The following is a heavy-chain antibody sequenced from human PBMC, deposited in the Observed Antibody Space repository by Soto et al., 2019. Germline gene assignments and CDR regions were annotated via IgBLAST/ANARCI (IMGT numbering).Heavy chain of an antibody. CDR1: GGTFSSYA. D-gene: IGHD1-26*01. CDR2: IIPIFGTA. Sequence: SVKVSCKASGGTFSSYAIRWVRQAPGQGLEWMGGIIPIFGTANYAQKFQGRVTITADESTSTAYMELSSLRSEDTAVYYCARVNSGRPLAYYYGMDVWGQGTTVTVSS. V-gene: IGHV1-69*13. CDR3: ARVNSGRPLAYYYGMDV. J-gene: IGHJ6*02.